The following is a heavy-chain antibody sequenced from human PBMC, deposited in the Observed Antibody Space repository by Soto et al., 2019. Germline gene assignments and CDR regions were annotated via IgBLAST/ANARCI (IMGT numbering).Heavy chain of an antibody. D-gene: IGHD2-8*02. V-gene: IGHV3-23*01. Sequence: EVQLLESGGGLVQPGGYLRLSCAPSGFTFSSHAMSWVRQAPGKGLEWVSGISDSGGDTYYADSVKGRFTISRDSSKNTLYLQMNSLRDEDTAVYDCVRDWTGEKCPCMDVWGQGTTVTVSS. J-gene: IGHJ6*02. CDR3: VRDWTGEKCPCMDV. CDR2: ISDSGGDT. CDR1: GFTFSSHA.